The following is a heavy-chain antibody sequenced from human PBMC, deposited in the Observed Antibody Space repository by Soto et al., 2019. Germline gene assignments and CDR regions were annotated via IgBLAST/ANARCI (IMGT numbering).Heavy chain of an antibody. J-gene: IGHJ5*02. Sequence: SETLSLTCTVSGGSFSRGAYHWSWVRQHPGQGLEWIASISYRGITYSNPSLKSRLSMSVDTSQNQFSLNLTSVTAADTAVYHCARMSATGTRWFDPWGQGTLVTVSS. D-gene: IGHD6-13*01. V-gene: IGHV4-31*03. CDR2: ISYRGIT. CDR3: ARMSATGTRWFDP. CDR1: GGSFSRGAYH.